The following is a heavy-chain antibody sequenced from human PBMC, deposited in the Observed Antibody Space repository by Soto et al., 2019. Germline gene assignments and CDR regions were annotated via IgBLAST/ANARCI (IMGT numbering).Heavy chain of an antibody. Sequence: SVKVSCKASGGTFSSYAISWVRQAPGQGLEWMGGIIPIFGTANYAQKFQGRVTITADESTSTAYMELSSLRSEDTAVYYCARMGPQACYYYGMDVWGQGTTVTVSS. CDR1: GGTFSSYA. J-gene: IGHJ6*02. V-gene: IGHV1-69*13. CDR2: IIPIFGTA. CDR3: ARMGPQACYYYGMDV.